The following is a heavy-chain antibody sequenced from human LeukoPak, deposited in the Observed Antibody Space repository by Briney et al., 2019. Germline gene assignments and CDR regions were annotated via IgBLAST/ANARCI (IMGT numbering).Heavy chain of an antibody. CDR3: ARHPTDSSASYAFDI. CDR2: IYYSGNT. CDR1: GGSITSGGYY. V-gene: IGHV4-31*03. J-gene: IGHJ3*02. Sequence: SQTLSLTCSVSGGSITSGGYYWSWIRQHPGKGLEWIGYIYYSGNTYYNPSLKSRVTISVDTSKNQFSLKLSSVTAADTAVYYCARHPTDSSASYAFDIWGQGTMVTVSS. D-gene: IGHD3-22*01.